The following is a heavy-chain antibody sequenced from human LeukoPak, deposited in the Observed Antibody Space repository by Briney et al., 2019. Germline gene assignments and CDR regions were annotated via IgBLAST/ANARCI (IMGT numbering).Heavy chain of an antibody. CDR3: ARVDSRNYYGMDV. J-gene: IGHJ6*02. D-gene: IGHD3-22*01. V-gene: IGHV4-59*01. Sequence: SSETLSLTCTGSGGSISSYYWSWIRQPPGKGLEWIGYIYYSGSTNYNPSLKSRVTISVDTSKNQFSLKLSSVTAADTAVYYCARVDSRNYYGMDVWGQGTTVTVSS. CDR2: IYYSGST. CDR1: GGSISSYY.